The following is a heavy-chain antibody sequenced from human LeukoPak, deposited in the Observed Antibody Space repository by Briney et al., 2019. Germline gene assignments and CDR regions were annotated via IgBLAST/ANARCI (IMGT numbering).Heavy chain of an antibody. Sequence: GGSLRLSCAVSGFTVSSIYMSWVRQAPGKGLEWVSFIYSDGNTYYADSVKGRFTLSRDSSRNTLYLQMNSLRVDDTAVYYCAGDTHSSSWYDHWGQGTLVSVSS. CDR2: IYSDGNT. CDR1: GFTVSSIY. J-gene: IGHJ5*02. D-gene: IGHD6-19*01. V-gene: IGHV3-53*01. CDR3: AGDTHSSSWYDH.